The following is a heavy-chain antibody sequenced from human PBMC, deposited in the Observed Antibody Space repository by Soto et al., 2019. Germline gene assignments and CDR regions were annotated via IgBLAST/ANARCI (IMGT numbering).Heavy chain of an antibody. V-gene: IGHV4-59*01. J-gene: IGHJ5*02. D-gene: IGHD3-22*01. CDR2: VYYSDSI. CDR3: SRLYYDTVANSLDA. Sequence: QVHLQESGPGLVKPSETLSLPCSVSGGSISSGYWSWIPQPPGKGLEWIGYVYYSDSINYNPSLESRVIISVDTSKILLALRLSSVTSAATAVYYCSRLYYDTVANSLDACGQGALGTVSS. CDR1: GGSISSGY.